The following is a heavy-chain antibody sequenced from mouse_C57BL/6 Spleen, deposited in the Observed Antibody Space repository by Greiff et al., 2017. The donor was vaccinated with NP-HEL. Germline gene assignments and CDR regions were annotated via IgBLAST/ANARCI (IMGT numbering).Heavy chain of an antibody. V-gene: IGHV1-64*01. CDR3: AIYDYEENYFDY. J-gene: IGHJ2*01. CDR1: GYTFTSYW. CDR2: IHPNSGST. Sequence: VQLVESGAELVKPGASVKLSCKASGYTFTSYWMHWVKQRPGQGLEWIGMIHPNSGSTNYNEKFKSKATLTVDKSSSTAYMQLSSLTSEDSAVYYCAIYDYEENYFDYWGQGTTLTVSS. D-gene: IGHD2-4*01.